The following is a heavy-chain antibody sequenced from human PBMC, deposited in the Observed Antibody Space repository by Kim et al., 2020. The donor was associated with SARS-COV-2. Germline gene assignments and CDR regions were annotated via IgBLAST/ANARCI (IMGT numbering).Heavy chain of an antibody. CDR3: AKAPAQDCGGASCFGHYLDH. CDR2: LGAGGRDA. J-gene: IGHJ4*02. CDR1: GFSFTNYD. Sequence: GGSLRLSCVASGFSFTNYDMTWVRQAPGKGLEGVSALGAGGRDAFYADSVKGRFTISRDNSRNTLFLQMNSLRAEDTAFYYCAKAPAQDCGGASCFGHYLDHWGQGTLVTVSS. D-gene: IGHD2-15*01. V-gene: IGHV3-23*01.